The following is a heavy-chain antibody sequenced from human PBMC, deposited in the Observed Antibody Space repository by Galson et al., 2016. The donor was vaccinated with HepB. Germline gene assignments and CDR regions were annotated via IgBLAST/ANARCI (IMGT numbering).Heavy chain of an antibody. CDR3: ARDKYLVSSGHNYLDP. CDR2: IYYTGNT. Sequence: TLSLTCSVSGGSVSSKGYFWTWIRQHPGKGLEWTGYIYYTGNTYYNPSLKSRLDMSVDTSKNQVSLRLSSVTVADTDVYYWARDKYLVSSGHNYLDPWGQGTLVTVSS. V-gene: IGHV4-31*03. CDR1: GGSVSSKGYF. D-gene: IGHD3-22*01. J-gene: IGHJ5*02.